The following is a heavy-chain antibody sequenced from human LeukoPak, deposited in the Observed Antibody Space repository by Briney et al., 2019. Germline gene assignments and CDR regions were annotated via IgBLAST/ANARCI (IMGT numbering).Heavy chain of an antibody. CDR3: ARTNPVYGDYDY. CDR2: ISYDGTNT. D-gene: IGHD4-17*01. J-gene: IGHJ4*02. CDR1: KFTFSSYS. V-gene: IGHV3-30*04. Sequence: PGGSLRLSCAASKFTFSSYSMHWVRQAPGKGLEWLAFISYDGTNTHYADSVKGRFTVYRDNSNNTLFLQMNSLRAEDTAVYYCARTNPVYGDYDYWGQGTLVTVSS.